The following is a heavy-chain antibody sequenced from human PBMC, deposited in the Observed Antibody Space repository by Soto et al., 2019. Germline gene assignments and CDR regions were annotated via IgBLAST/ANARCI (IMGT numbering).Heavy chain of an antibody. CDR1: GFTFSDAW. D-gene: IGHD3-22*01. CDR3: TTFRYYYDSSGYYLWDF. CDR2: IKSKTDGGPA. V-gene: IGHV3-15*07. Sequence: EVQLVESGGGLVKPGGSLRLSCAASGFTFSDAWMNWVRQAPGKGLEWVGRIKSKTDGGPADYAAPVKGRFTISRDDSKHTLYLQMNSLKTEDTAVYFCTTFRYYYDSSGYYLWDFWGQGTLVTVSS. J-gene: IGHJ4*02.